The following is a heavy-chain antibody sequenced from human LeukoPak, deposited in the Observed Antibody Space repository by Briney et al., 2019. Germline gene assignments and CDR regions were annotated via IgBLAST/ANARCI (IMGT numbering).Heavy chain of an antibody. J-gene: IGHJ4*02. CDR1: GFTFSSYG. CDR2: IWYDGSNK. CDR3: ARLGVRWSIDY. Sequence: PGGSLRLSCAASGFTFSSYGVHWVRQAPGKGLEWVAVIWYDGSNKYYAESVKGRFTISRDNSKNTLYLQMNSLRVEDTAPYYCARLGVRWSIDYWGQGTLVSVSS. V-gene: IGHV3-33*01. D-gene: IGHD3-16*01.